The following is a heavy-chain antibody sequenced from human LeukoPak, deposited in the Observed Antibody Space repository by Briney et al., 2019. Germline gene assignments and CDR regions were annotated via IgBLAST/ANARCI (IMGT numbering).Heavy chain of an antibody. V-gene: IGHV1-2*02. D-gene: IGHD3-10*01. CDR3: ASVSTRGVIIVFYYYYYGMDV. CDR2: INPNSGGT. J-gene: IGHJ6*02. Sequence: ASVKVSCKASGYTFTGYYMHWVRHAPGQGLEWMGWINPNSGGTNYAQKFQGRVTMTRDTSISTAYMELSRLRSDDTAVYYCASVSTRGVIIVFYYYYYGMDVWGQGTTVTVSS. CDR1: GYTFTGYY.